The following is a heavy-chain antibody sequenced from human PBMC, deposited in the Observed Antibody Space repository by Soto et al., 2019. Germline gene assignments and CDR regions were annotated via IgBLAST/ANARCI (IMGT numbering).Heavy chain of an antibody. CDR2: INPSGGST. V-gene: IGHV1-46*03. CDR1: GYTFTNYA. CDR3: ARSGPPGITMVRGVISPDAFDI. D-gene: IGHD3-10*01. Sequence: ASVKVSCKASGYTFTNYAMHWVRQAPGQGLEWMGIINPSGGSTSYAQKFQGRVAMTRDTSTSTVYMELSSLRSEDTAVYYCARSGPPGITMVRGVISPDAFDIWGQGTMVTVS. J-gene: IGHJ3*02.